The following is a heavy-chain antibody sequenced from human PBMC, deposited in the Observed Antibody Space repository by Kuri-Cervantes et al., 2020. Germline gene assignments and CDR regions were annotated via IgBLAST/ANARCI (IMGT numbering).Heavy chain of an antibody. CDR1: TFDDYA. CDR3: ARAHYPYYSGYDLAYAFDI. D-gene: IGHD5-12*01. Sequence: TFDDYAMHWVRQAPGKGLEWIGYIYHSGSTYYNPSLKSRVTISVDTSKNQFTLKLSSVTAADTAVYYCARAHYPYYSGYDLAYAFDIWGQGTMVTVSS. J-gene: IGHJ3*02. V-gene: IGHV4-30-2*04. CDR2: IYHSGST.